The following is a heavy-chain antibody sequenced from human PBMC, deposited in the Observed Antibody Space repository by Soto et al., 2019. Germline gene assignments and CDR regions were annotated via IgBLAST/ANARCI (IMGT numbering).Heavy chain of an antibody. CDR1: GDSISTGVYS. D-gene: IGHD1-7*01. CDR2: INHSGST. V-gene: IGHV4-30-2*01. Sequence: SETLSLTCDVSGDSISTGVYSWNWIRQPPGKGLEWVGYINHSGSTYDNPSLKSRVTMSVNRSKNQFSLNLTSVTAADTAVYFCHRGNYRDAMDVWGQWTTVTV. CDR3: HRGNYRDAMDV. J-gene: IGHJ6*02.